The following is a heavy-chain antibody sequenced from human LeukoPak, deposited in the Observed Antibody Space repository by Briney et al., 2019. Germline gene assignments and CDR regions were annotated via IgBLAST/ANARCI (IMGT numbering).Heavy chain of an antibody. D-gene: IGHD6-19*01. V-gene: IGHV1-3*04. CDR3: ARGGPDPSGWLLDN. Sequence: ASVKVSCKTSGYSFTSYSMHWVRQAPGQRLEWMGWINSDNDNTQYSQKFQGRVTITRDTSATTGYMELSSLTSEDTAMFYCARGGPDPSGWLLDNWGQGTLVTVSS. J-gene: IGHJ4*02. CDR2: INSDNDNT. CDR1: GYSFTSYS.